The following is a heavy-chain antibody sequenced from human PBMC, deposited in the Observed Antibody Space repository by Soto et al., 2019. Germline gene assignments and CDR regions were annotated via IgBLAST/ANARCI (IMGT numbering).Heavy chain of an antibody. V-gene: IGHV3-30*04. CDR1: GFIFKNYA. CDR2: ITRDGYNK. Sequence: GGSLRLSCAGSGFIFKNYALNWVRQAPGKGLEWVASITRDGYNKYYADSVKGRFTISRDNSRDTLSLQMTALRTEDSSIYYCTKSSGGSSSVGMDYWGQGTRVTVSS. CDR3: TKSSGGSSSVGMDY. J-gene: IGHJ4*02. D-gene: IGHD6-6*01.